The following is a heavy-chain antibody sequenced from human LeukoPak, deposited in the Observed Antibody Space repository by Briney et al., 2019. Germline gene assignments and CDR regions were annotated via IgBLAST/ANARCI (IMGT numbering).Heavy chain of an antibody. D-gene: IGHD6-6*01. J-gene: IGHJ4*02. CDR2: ISWNSGGI. Sequence: PGGSLRLSCAASGFTFDDHAMHWVRQAPGKGLEWVSGISWNSGGIAYADSVKGRFTISRDNAKNSFYLQMNSLRAEDTALYYCSRVSAYTTSSGEFDYWGQGTLVTVSS. CDR1: GFTFDDHA. CDR3: SRVSAYTTSSGEFDY. V-gene: IGHV3-9*01.